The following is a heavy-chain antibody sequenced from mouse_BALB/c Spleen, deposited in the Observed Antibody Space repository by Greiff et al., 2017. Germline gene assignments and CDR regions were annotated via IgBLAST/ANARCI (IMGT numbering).Heavy chain of an antibody. D-gene: IGHD2-2*01. CDR1: DSDVFPIAY. CDR2: ILPSIGRT. Sequence: QVQLKESGSELRSPGSSVKLSCKDSDSDVFPIAYMCWVRQKPGHGFEWIGDILPSIGRTIYGEKFEDKATLDADTVSNTAYLELNSLTSEDSAIYYCARGWVTTGGYYAMDYWGQGTSVTVSS. J-gene: IGHJ4*01. V-gene: IGHV15-2*02. CDR3: ARGWVTTGGYYAMDY.